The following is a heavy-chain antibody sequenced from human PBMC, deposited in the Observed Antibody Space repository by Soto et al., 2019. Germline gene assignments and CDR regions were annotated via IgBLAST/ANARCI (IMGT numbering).Heavy chain of an antibody. J-gene: IGHJ3*01. CDR3: AREFSGISSAFDL. CDR1: GFTFSDHY. Sequence: QVQLVESGGDLVKPVGSLRLSCAASGFTFSDHYMSWIRQAPGKGLEWISYMTRSGSSSSYADSVKGRVTISRDNAQNSMSLQMNRMRGEDTSVYYCAREFSGISSAFDLWGQGTMVPVAS. CDR2: MTRSGSSS. D-gene: IGHD2-15*01. V-gene: IGHV3-11*01.